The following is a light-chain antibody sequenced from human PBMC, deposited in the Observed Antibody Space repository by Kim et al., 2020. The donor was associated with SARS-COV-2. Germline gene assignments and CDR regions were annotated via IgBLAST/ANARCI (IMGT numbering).Light chain of an antibody. Sequence: GQRVTISCSGSRSNIGSNTVNWYQKLPGTAPKLLIYSNNSRPSGAPDRFSGSKSGTSASLAISGLQSEDEADYYCAAWDDSLNGVVFGGGTQLTVL. J-gene: IGLJ2*01. CDR1: RSNIGSNT. CDR2: SNN. CDR3: AAWDDSLNGVV. V-gene: IGLV1-44*01.